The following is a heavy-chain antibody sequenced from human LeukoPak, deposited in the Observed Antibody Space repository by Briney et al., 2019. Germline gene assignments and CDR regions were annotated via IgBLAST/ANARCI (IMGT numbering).Heavy chain of an antibody. CDR1: GGTFTSYA. V-gene: IGHV1-69*01. CDR3: ARDPHNIVVVPAARSGAFDI. D-gene: IGHD2-2*01. CDR2: IIPIFGTA. J-gene: IGHJ3*02. Sequence: GSSVKLSCKASGGTFTSYAISWGRQAPGQGLEWMGGIIPIFGTANYAQKFQGRVTITADESTSTAYMELSSLRSEDTAVYYCARDPHNIVVVPAARSGAFDIWGQGTMVTVSS.